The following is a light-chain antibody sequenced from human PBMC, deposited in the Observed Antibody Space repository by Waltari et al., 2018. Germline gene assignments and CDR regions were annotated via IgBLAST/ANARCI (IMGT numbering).Light chain of an antibody. Sequence: QSVLTQPPSVSGAPGQKVTISCTGSGSNIGAGYDVHWYQQLPRAAPKLLIYGSTSRPLGVPDRFFGSTSGTSASLASTGLQAEDEGDYYCQSYDTSLSVVFGGGTKLTVL. CDR2: GST. CDR3: QSYDTSLSVV. CDR1: GSNIGAGYD. J-gene: IGLJ3*02. V-gene: IGLV1-40*01.